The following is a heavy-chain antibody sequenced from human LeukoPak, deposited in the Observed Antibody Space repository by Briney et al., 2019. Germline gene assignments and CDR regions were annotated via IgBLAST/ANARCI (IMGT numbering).Heavy chain of an antibody. J-gene: IGHJ4*02. D-gene: IGHD2-2*01. CDR3: ASQPAAADVDY. CDR1: GFTFTNYW. V-gene: IGHV3-7*03. Sequence: GGSLRLYCAASGFTFTNYWMTWVRQAPGKGLEWVANINQDGSEKSYVDSVKGRFTISRDNAKNSLYLQMNSLRADDTGVYYCASQPAAADVDYWGQGTLVTVSS. CDR2: INQDGSEK.